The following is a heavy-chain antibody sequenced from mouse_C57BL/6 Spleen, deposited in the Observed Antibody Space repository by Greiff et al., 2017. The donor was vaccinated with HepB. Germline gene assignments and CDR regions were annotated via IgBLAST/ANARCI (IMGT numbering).Heavy chain of an antibody. Sequence: QVQLQQPGAELVKPGASVKMSCKASGYTFTSYWITWVKQRPGQGLEWIGDIYPGSGSTNYNEKFKSKATLTVDTSSSTAYMQLSSLTSEDSAVYYCARGELGQGYAMDYWGQRTSVTVSS. CDR3: ARGELGQGYAMDY. CDR2: IYPGSGST. J-gene: IGHJ4*01. V-gene: IGHV1-55*01. D-gene: IGHD4-1*01. CDR1: GYTFTSYW.